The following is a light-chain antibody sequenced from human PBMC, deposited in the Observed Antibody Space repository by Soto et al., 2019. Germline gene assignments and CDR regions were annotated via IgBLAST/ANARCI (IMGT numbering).Light chain of an antibody. V-gene: IGLV2-23*02. CDR1: SSDVGSYYL. CDR2: EVS. CDR3: CSYAGSSTYV. Sequence: QSALTQPASVSGSPGQSITISCTGTSSDVGSYYLVSWYQQHPGKAPKLMIYEVSKRPSGVSNRFSGSKSCNTASLTISGLQSEDEADSYCCSYAGSSTYVFGPGTKLTVL. J-gene: IGLJ1*01.